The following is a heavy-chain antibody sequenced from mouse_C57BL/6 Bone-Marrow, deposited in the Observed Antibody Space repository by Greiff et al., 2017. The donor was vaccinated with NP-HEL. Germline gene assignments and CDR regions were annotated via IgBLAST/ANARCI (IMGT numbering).Heavy chain of an antibody. CDR3: ARRGAMDY. CDR1: GFTFSDYY. CDR2: ISNGGGST. J-gene: IGHJ4*01. V-gene: IGHV5-12*01. Sequence: DVKLVESGGGLVQPGGSLKLSCAASGFTFSDYYMYWVRQTPEKRLEWVAYISNGGGSTYYPDTVKGRFTISRDNAKNTLYLQMSRLKSEDTAMYYCARRGAMDYWGQGTSVTVSS.